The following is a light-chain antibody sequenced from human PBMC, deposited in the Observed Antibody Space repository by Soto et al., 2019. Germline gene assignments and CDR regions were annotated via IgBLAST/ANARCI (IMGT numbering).Light chain of an antibody. CDR1: TSDVGRYNY. CDR3: NSYTTGTTWV. V-gene: IGLV2-14*01. Sequence: QSDLTQPASVSGSPGQSITISCTGTTSDVGRYNYVSWHQQHPGKAPKLLIFDVSNRPSGVSDRFSGSKSGNTASLTISGLQAEDEADYYCNSYTTGTTWVFGGGTKLTVL. CDR2: DVS. J-gene: IGLJ3*02.